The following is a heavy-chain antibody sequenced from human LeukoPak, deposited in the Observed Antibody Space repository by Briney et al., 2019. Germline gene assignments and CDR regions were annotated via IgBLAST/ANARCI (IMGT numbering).Heavy chain of an antibody. Sequence: PGGSLRLSCAASGFTFDDYAMHWVRQAPGKGLEWVSGISWNSGSIGYADSVKGRFTISRDNAKNSLYLQMNSLRAEDTAVYYCARDFIAAAGIWGQGTLVTVSS. V-gene: IGHV3-9*01. D-gene: IGHD6-13*01. CDR3: ARDFIAAAGI. CDR1: GFTFDDYA. CDR2: ISWNSGSI. J-gene: IGHJ4*02.